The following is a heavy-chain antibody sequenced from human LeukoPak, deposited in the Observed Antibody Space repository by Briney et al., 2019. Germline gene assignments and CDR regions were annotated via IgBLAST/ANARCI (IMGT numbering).Heavy chain of an antibody. Sequence: GGSLRLSCAASGFTFDDYAMHWVRQAPGKGLEWVSGISWNSGSIGYADSVKGRFTISRDNAKNSLYLQMNSLRAEDTAVYYCARVYIAEDFWGQGTLVTISS. CDR3: ARVYIAEDF. CDR1: GFTFDDYA. D-gene: IGHD2-15*01. J-gene: IGHJ4*02. V-gene: IGHV3-9*01. CDR2: ISWNSGSI.